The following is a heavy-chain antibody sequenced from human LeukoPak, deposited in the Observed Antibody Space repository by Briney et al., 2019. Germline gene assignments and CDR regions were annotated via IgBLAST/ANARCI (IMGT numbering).Heavy chain of an antibody. CDR1: DYTFTSYD. CDR3: ARIAAAGNRRLNY. Sequence: ASVKVSCKASDYTFTSYDINWVRQATGQGLEWMGWMNPNSGNTGYAQKFQGRIIVSRNTSISTAYMELSSLTSEDTAIYYCARIAAAGNRRLNYWGQGTLVTVAS. CDR2: MNPNSGNT. J-gene: IGHJ4*02. V-gene: IGHV1-8*01. D-gene: IGHD6-13*01.